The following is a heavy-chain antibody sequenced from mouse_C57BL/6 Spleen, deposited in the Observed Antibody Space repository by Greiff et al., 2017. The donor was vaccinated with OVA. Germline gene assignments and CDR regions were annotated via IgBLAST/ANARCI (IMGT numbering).Heavy chain of an antibody. Sequence: QVQLQQSGAELVRPGASVTLSCKASGYTFTDYEMHWVKQTPVHGLEWIGAIDPETGGTAYNQKFKGKAILTADKSSSTAYMELRSLTSEDSAFEYCAIAVGYGGSPYCYFEVWGTGTTVTVSS. CDR2: IDPETGGT. V-gene: IGHV1-15*01. CDR1: GYTFTDYE. J-gene: IGHJ1*03. CDR3: AIAVGYGGSPYCYFEV. D-gene: IGHD1-1*01.